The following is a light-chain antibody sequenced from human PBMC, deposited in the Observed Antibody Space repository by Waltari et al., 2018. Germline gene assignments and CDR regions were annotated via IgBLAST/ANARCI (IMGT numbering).Light chain of an antibody. J-gene: IGLJ3*02. Sequence: WDQHKPGQSPLLVIYQDTKRPSGIPERFSGSKSGNAATLTISGTQAMDEADYYCQALGTGAWVFGGGTKLTVL. V-gene: IGLV3-1*01. CDR3: QALGTGAWV. CDR2: QDT.